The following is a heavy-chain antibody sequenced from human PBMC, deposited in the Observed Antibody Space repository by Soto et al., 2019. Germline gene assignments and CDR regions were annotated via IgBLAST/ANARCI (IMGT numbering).Heavy chain of an antibody. CDR1: GYPFTGYY. CDR2: INPNSGGT. CDR3: ARDSSGWYGGSFDY. Sequence: ASVKVSCKASGYPFTGYYMHWVRQAPGQGLEWMGWINPNSGGTNYAQKFQGWVTMTRDTSISTAYMELSRLRSDDTAVYYCARDSSGWYGGSFDYWGQGTLVTVSS. V-gene: IGHV1-2*04. J-gene: IGHJ4*02. D-gene: IGHD6-19*01.